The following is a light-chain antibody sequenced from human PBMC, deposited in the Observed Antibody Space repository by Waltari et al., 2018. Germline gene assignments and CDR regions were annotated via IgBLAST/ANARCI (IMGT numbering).Light chain of an antibody. CDR3: AAWDHSLGGTV. CDR2: KNN. Sequence: QSVVTQPPSASGAPGQRVTISCSGSNSDIEHNNLTRYQHFPGLAPKLLIYKNNQRPSGVPDRFSGSKSGTSASLAISGLRSEDEADYFCAAWDHSLGGTVFGGGTKLTVL. J-gene: IGLJ3*02. CDR1: NSDIEHNN. V-gene: IGLV1-47*01.